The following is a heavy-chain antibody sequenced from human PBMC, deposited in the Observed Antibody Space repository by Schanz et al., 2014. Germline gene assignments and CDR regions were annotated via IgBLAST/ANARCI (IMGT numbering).Heavy chain of an antibody. Sequence: QVPLVESGGGVVQPWRSLRLSCAASGFTFSNFAIHWVRQAPGKGLEWVAVISYDGSHKDYADSVKGRFTISRDNSKNTLYLQMNSLRAEDTAVYYCARDRQQLVGRIGYYYGMDVWGQGTTVTVSS. V-gene: IGHV3-30*04. J-gene: IGHJ6*02. CDR1: GFTFSNFA. CDR3: ARDRQQLVGRIGYYYGMDV. D-gene: IGHD6-13*01. CDR2: ISYDGSHK.